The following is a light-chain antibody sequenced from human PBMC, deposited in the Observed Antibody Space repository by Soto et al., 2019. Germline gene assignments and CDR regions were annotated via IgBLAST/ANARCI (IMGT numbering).Light chain of an antibody. J-gene: IGKJ1*01. Sequence: TQSPATLSVSPGDRATLSCRASQSVCSSLAWYQQKRGQPPRLLIYGASSRESGVPDRFSGSGSGTEFVLTVTSLQSDDSAVYSCQQYNSWPPTFGQGTRVEIK. CDR1: QSVCSS. V-gene: IGKV3-15*01. CDR2: GAS. CDR3: QQYNSWPPT.